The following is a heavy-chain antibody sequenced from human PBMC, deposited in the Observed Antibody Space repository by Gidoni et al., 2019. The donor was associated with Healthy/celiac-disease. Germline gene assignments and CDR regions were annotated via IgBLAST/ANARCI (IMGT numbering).Heavy chain of an antibody. D-gene: IGHD6-19*01. J-gene: IGHJ4*02. V-gene: IGHV3-48*02. Sequence: EVQLVESGGGWVQPGGSLRLSCAARGCTFSSYSMNWVRQAPGKGLEWVSYISSSSSTIYYADSVKGRFTISSDNAKNSLYLQMNSLRDEDTAVYYCARDEAVVPIFDYWGQGTLVTVSS. CDR3: ARDEAVVPIFDY. CDR2: ISSSSSTI. CDR1: GCTFSSYS.